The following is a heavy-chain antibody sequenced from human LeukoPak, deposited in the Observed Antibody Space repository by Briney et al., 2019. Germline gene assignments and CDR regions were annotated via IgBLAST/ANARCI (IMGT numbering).Heavy chain of an antibody. V-gene: IGHV3-30-3*01. D-gene: IGHD3-22*01. CDR2: ISYDGSNK. Sequence: PGGSLRLSCAASGFTFSSYAMHWVRQAPGKGLEWVAVISYDGSNKYYADSVKGRFTIFRDNSKNTLYLQMNSLRAEDTAVYYCARDDSSDQYFQHWGQGTLVTVSS. J-gene: IGHJ1*01. CDR1: GFTFSSYA. CDR3: ARDDSSDQYFQH.